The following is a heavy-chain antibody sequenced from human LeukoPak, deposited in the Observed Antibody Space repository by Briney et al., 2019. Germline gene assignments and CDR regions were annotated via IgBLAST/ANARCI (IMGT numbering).Heavy chain of an antibody. J-gene: IGHJ4*02. CDR2: IYYSGST. D-gene: IGHD1-26*01. Sequence: PSETLSLTCTVSGGSVSSGSYYWSWIRQPPGKGLEWIGYIYYSGSTNYNPSLKSRVTISVDTSKNQFSLKLSSVTAADTAVYYCAREEHYWGQGTLVTVSS. CDR1: GGSVSSGSYY. CDR3: AREEHY. V-gene: IGHV4-61*01.